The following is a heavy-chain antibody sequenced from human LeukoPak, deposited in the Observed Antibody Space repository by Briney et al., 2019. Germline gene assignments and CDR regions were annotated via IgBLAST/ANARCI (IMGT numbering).Heavy chain of an antibody. Sequence: GGSLRLSCAASGFTFSNYYMNWVRQAPGKGLEWVSSISSGSSYIYYADSLKGRFTISRDNAKNSLYLQMNSLRAEDTAVYYCARGYSWWARGDPFDYWGQGTLVTVSS. CDR2: ISSGSSYI. CDR3: ARGYSWWARGDPFDY. J-gene: IGHJ4*02. V-gene: IGHV3-21*04. D-gene: IGHD5-18*01. CDR1: GFTFSNYY.